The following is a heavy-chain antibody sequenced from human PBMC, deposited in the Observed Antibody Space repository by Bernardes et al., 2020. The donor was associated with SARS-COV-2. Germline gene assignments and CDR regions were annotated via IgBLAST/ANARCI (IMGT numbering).Heavy chain of an antibody. CDR3: ASSPYNWNYHFDY. D-gene: IGHD1-7*01. V-gene: IGHV4-30-4*01. J-gene: IGHJ4*02. CDR1: GVSISSGDYY. CDR2: IYYGGTS. Sequence: SETLSLTRSVSGVSISSGDYYWSWVRQPPGKGLEWIGYIYYGGTSYYNSSLKSRITLSVDPSRNQFSLRLKSVTAADTAMYYCASSPYNWNYHFDYWGRGTLAAVTS.